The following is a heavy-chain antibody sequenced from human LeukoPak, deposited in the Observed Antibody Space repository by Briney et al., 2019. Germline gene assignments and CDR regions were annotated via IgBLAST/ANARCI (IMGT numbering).Heavy chain of an antibody. D-gene: IGHD2-21*01. V-gene: IGHV3-30*04. CDR3: ARAEGRQNGALWRYYYYYYMDV. J-gene: IGHJ6*03. CDR1: GFTFSSYA. CDR2: ISYDGSNK. Sequence: PGRSLRLSCAASGFTFSSYAMHWVRQAPGKGLEWVAVISYDGSNKYYADSVKGRFTISRDNSKNTLYLQMNSLRAEDTAVYYCARAEGRQNGALWRYYYYYYMDVWGKGTTVTVSS.